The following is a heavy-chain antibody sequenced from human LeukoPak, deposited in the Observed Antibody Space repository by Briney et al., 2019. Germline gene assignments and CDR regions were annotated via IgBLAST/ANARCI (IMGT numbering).Heavy chain of an antibody. J-gene: IGHJ6*02. D-gene: IGHD1-26*01. Sequence: ASVKVSCKASGYTFTGDYMLWVRQAPGQGLEWMGWINPNRGGTNYAQKFQGRVTMTRDTSISTAYMELSRLRSDDTAVYYCARGLVATFPDFYVMDVWGQGTTVTVSS. CDR2: INPNRGGT. V-gene: IGHV1-2*02. CDR3: ARGLVATFPDFYVMDV. CDR1: GYTFTGDY.